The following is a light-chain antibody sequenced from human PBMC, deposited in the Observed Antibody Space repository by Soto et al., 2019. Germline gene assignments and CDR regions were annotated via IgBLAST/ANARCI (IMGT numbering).Light chain of an antibody. CDR2: EAS. CDR1: QYIVKW. Sequence: DIQMTQSPSTLSASVGDRVTITCRASQYIVKWLAWYQQKPGKAPSLLIQEASRLESGVPSRFSGSGSGTTFTLNIIILQPDDFATNHGKQYSSLLSTFRQATILQI. V-gene: IGKV1-5*03. J-gene: IGKJ2*01. CDR3: KQYSSLLST.